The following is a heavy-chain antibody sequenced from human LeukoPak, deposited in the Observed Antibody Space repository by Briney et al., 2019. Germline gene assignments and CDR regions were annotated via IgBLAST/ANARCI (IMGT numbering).Heavy chain of an antibody. CDR3: ASQYSYGLYYYYYGMDA. Sequence: PGGSLRLSCAASGFTFSDYYMSWIRQAPGKGLEWVSYISSSGSTIYYADSVKGRFTISRDNAKNSLYLQMNSLRAEDTAVYYCASQYSYGLYYYYYGMDAWGQGTTVTVSS. J-gene: IGHJ6*02. V-gene: IGHV3-11*01. CDR2: ISSSGSTI. D-gene: IGHD5-18*01. CDR1: GFTFSDYY.